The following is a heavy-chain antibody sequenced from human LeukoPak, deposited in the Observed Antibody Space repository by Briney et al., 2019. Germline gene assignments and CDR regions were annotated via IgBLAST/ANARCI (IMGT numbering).Heavy chain of an antibody. V-gene: IGHV4-30-2*01. Sequence: NPSETLSLTSAVSGGSFSSGDYSWSWIRQPPGKGLEWIGYIYHSGSPYYNPSLKSRVTISIDRSKNQLSLNLNSVTAADTAVYYCAREILSSVGYFDYWGQGILVTVSS. CDR3: AREILSSVGYFDY. CDR2: IYHSGSP. J-gene: IGHJ4*02. D-gene: IGHD2-15*01. CDR1: GGSFSSGDYS.